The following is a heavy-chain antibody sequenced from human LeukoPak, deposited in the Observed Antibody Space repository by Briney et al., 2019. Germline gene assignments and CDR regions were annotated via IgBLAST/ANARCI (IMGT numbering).Heavy chain of an antibody. V-gene: IGHV1-18*01. CDR2: ISAYNGNT. D-gene: IGHD6-19*01. J-gene: IGHJ4*02. CDR3: ARDPEYRIAVAGKRGRYFDY. CDR1: GYTFTRYG. Sequence: ASVKVSCKASGYTFTRYGISWVRQAPGQGLEWMGWISAYNGNTNYAQKLQGRVTMTTDTSTSTAYMELRSLRSDDTAVYYCARDPEYRIAVAGKRGRYFDYWGQGTLVTVSS.